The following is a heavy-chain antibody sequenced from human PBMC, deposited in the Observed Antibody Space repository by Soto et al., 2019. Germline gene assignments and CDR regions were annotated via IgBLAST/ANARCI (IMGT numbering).Heavy chain of an antibody. CDR2: IIPILGIA. D-gene: IGHD5-12*01. Sequence: QVQLVQSGAEVKKPGSSVKVSCKASGGTFSSYTISWVRQAPGQGLEWMGRIIPILGIANYAQKFQGRVTLTADKSTSTADMELSSLRSEDTAVYYCATPGYSGYDSLFDYWGQGTLVTVSS. CDR3: ATPGYSGYDSLFDY. CDR1: GGTFSSYT. J-gene: IGHJ4*02. V-gene: IGHV1-69*02.